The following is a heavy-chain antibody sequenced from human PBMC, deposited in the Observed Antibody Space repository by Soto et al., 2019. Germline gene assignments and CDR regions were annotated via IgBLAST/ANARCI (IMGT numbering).Heavy chain of an antibody. V-gene: IGHV1-8*01. CDR3: ARGHYDFWSGYYSRLYFDY. Sequence: GASVKVSCKASGYTFTSYDINWVRQATGQGLEWMGWMNPNSGNTGYAQKFQGRVTMTRNTSISTAYMELSSLRSEDTAVYYCARGHYDFWSGYYSRLYFDYWGQGTLVTVS. D-gene: IGHD3-3*01. CDR1: GYTFTSYD. J-gene: IGHJ4*02. CDR2: MNPNSGNT.